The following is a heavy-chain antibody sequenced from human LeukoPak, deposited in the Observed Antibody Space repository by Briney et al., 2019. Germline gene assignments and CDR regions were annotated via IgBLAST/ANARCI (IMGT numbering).Heavy chain of an antibody. CDR3: ATSAAYTVSVY. J-gene: IGHJ4*02. CDR2: IYYSGST. V-gene: IGHV4-59*12. Sequence: SETLSLTCTVSGGSISSYYWSWIRQPPGKGLEWIGSIYYSGSTYYNPSLKSRVTISLDTSKNQFSLKLSSVTAADTAVYYCATSAAYTVSVYWGQGTLVTVSS. CDR1: GGSISSYY. D-gene: IGHD3-16*01.